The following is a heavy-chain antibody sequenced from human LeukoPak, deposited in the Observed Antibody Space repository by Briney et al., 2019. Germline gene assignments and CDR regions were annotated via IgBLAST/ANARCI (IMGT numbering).Heavy chain of an antibody. D-gene: IGHD3-3*01. CDR2: IWYDGTDT. CDR3: ARGFLDFDY. CDR1: GFTFSRFN. Sequence: GKSQRLSCVASGFTFSRFNMHWVRQAPGKGLEWVALIWYDGTDTYYADSVKGRFTISRDDSKNTVYLQTNSLRAEDTALYYCARGFLDFDYWGHGTLVTVSS. V-gene: IGHV3-33*01. J-gene: IGHJ4*01.